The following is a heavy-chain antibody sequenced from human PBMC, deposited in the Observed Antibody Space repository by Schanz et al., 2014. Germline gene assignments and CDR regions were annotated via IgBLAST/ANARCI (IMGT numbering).Heavy chain of an antibody. D-gene: IGHD3-3*01. V-gene: IGHV4-59*08. CDR3: AKFLYDDPS. CDR2: IHQSGGT. Sequence: QVQLQESGPGLVKPSETLSLTCSVSGGDIGNYYWSWIRQPPGKGLEWIGYIHQSGGTNYNPSLKSRVTILVDPSKNQFSPRLTSLTAADTAVYYCAKFLYDDPSWGQGTLVTVSS. CDR1: GGDIGNYY. J-gene: IGHJ5*02.